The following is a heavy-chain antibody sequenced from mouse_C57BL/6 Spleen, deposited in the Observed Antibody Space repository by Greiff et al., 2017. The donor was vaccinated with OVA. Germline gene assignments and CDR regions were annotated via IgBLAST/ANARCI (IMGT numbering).Heavy chain of an antibody. V-gene: IGHV7-3*01. CDR1: GFTFTDYY. CDR3: ARSFYYESGYFDV. Sequence: EVQVVESGGGLVQPGGSLSLSCAASGFTFTDYYMSWVRQPPGKALEWLGFIRNKANGYTTEYSASVKGRFTISRDNSQSILYLQMNALRAEDSATYYCARSFYYESGYFDVWGTGTTVTVSS. CDR2: IRNKANGYTT. J-gene: IGHJ1*03. D-gene: IGHD1-1*01.